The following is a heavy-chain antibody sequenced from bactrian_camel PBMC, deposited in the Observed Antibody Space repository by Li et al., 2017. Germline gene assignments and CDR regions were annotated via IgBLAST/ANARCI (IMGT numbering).Heavy chain of an antibody. Sequence: HVQLVEFGGGSVQAGGSLRLSCAASGFTVGSRCKGWFRLVPGEEREGVATIRASGNAFYVDSVKGRFTISRDNAKNTVYLQMNSLKSEDTALYYCVTGFNTVVAGASDWGQGTQVTVS. J-gene: IGHJ4*01. V-gene: IGHV3S55*01. CDR2: IRASGNA. CDR1: GFTVGSRC. CDR3: VTGFNTVVAGASD. D-gene: IGHD6*01.